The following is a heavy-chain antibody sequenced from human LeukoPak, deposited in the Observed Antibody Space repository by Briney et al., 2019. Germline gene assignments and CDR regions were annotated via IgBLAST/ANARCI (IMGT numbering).Heavy chain of an antibody. CDR2: INPNSGGT. J-gene: IGHJ4*02. Sequence: ASVKVSCKASGYTFTGYYMHWVRQAPGQGLEWMGWINPNSGGTNYAQKFQGRVTMTRDTSISTAYMELSRLRSDDTAVYYCARGDGSSWYYFDYWGQGTPVTVSS. CDR1: GYTFTGYY. V-gene: IGHV1-2*02. D-gene: IGHD6-13*01. CDR3: ARGDGSSWYYFDY.